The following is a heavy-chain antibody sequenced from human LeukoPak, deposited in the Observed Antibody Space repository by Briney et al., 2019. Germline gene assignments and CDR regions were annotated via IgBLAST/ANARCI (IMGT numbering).Heavy chain of an antibody. CDR3: ANGHYYDSSGYNLPQH. CDR2: ISYDGSNK. J-gene: IGHJ1*01. CDR1: GFTFSSYG. D-gene: IGHD3-22*01. Sequence: PGGSLRLSCAASGFTFSSYGMHWVRQAPGKGLEWVAVISYDGSNKYYADSVKGRFTISRDNSKNTLYLQMNSLRAEDTAVYYCANGHYYDSSGYNLPQHWGQGTLVTVSS. V-gene: IGHV3-30*18.